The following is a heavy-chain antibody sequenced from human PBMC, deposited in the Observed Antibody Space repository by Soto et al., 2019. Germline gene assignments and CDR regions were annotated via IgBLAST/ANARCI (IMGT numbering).Heavy chain of an antibody. D-gene: IGHD2-2*01. J-gene: IGHJ6*02. CDR3: ARDRGSGIVVVPAASYGMDV. CDR1: GYTFTSYA. CDR2: INAGNGNT. Sequence: ASVKVSCKASGYTFTSYAMHWVRQAPGQRLEWMGWINAGNGNTKYSQKFQGRVTITRDTSASTAYMELSSLRSEDTAAYYCARDRGSGIVVVPAASYGMDVWGQGTTVTVSS. V-gene: IGHV1-3*01.